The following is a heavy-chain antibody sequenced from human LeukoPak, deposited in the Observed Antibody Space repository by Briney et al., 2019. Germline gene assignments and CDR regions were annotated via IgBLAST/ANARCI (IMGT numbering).Heavy chain of an antibody. J-gene: IGHJ4*02. CDR3: ARGARAGYNLEPFDY. Sequence: SETLSLTCTVSGGSISSYYWSWIRQPPGKGLEWIGYTNYSGSTKHNPSLKSRVTISVDTSKNQFSLKLSSVTAADTAVYYCARGARAGYNLEPFDYWGQGTLVTGSS. V-gene: IGHV4-59*08. D-gene: IGHD5-24*01. CDR1: GGSISSYY. CDR2: TNYSGST.